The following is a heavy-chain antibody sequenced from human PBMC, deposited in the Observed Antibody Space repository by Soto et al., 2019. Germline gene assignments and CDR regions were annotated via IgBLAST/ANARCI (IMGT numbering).Heavy chain of an antibody. D-gene: IGHD2-15*01. J-gene: IGHJ5*02. Sequence: QVQLVQSGAEVKKPGASVKVSCKASGYTFTSYGISWVRQAPGQGLEWMGWISAYNGNTNYAQKLQGRVTMTTDTSTSTAYMELRSLRSDDTAVYYGARAKTIGVVGAANWFDPWGQGTLVTVAS. CDR3: ARAKTIGVVGAANWFDP. CDR2: ISAYNGNT. CDR1: GYTFTSYG. V-gene: IGHV1-18*04.